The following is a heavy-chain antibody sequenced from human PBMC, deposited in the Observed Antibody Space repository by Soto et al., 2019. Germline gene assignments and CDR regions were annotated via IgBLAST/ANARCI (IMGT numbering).Heavy chain of an antibody. CDR3: ARGLGGVAATPILNWFDP. CDR2: MNPNSGNT. CDR1: GYTFTSYD. Sequence: ASVKVSCKASGYTFTSYDINWVRQATGQGLEWMGWMNPNSGNTGYAQKFQGRVTMTRNTSISTAYMELSSLRSEDTAVYYCARGLGGVAATPILNWFDPWGQGTLVTVSS. D-gene: IGHD2-15*01. V-gene: IGHV1-8*01. J-gene: IGHJ5*02.